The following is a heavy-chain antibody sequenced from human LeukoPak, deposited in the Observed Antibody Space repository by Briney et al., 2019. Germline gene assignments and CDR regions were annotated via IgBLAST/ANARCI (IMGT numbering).Heavy chain of an antibody. J-gene: IGHJ6*03. CDR3: ARGERYYYYYYMDV. D-gene: IGHD1-1*01. CDR1: GFTFSSYA. CDR2: ISSNGGST. V-gene: IGHV3-64*01. Sequence: GGSLRLSCAASGFTFSSYAMHWVRQAPGKGLEYVSAISSNGGSTYYANSVKGRFTISRDNSMNTLYLQMGSLRAEDMAVYYCARGERYYYYYYMDVWGKGTTVTVSS.